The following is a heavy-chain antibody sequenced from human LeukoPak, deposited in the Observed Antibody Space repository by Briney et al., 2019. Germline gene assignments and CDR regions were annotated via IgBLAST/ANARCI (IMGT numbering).Heavy chain of an antibody. V-gene: IGHV4-34*01. J-gene: IGHJ6*03. CDR1: GGSFSGYY. CDR2: INHSGST. D-gene: IGHD3-10*01. Sequence: SETLSLTCAVYGGSFSGYYWSWIRQPPGKGLEWMGEINHSGSTNYNPSLKSRVTISVDTSKNQFSLKLSSVTAADTAVYYCARAERGLTYYYGSGRQYYMDVWGKGTTVTVSS. CDR3: ARAERGLTYYYGSGRQYYMDV.